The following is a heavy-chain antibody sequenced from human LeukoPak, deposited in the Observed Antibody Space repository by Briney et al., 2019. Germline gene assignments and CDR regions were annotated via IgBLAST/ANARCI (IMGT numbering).Heavy chain of an antibody. J-gene: IGHJ4*02. D-gene: IGHD3-22*01. V-gene: IGHV1-18*01. CDR2: ISAYNGNT. Sequence: ASVKVSCKASGYTFTNYGINWVRQAPGQGLEWMGWISAYNGNTNYAQKLQGRVTMTTDTSTSTAYMELRSLRSEDTAVYYCATPDYYDGSGYYDLDYWGQGTLVTVSS. CDR3: ATPDYYDGSGYYDLDY. CDR1: GYTFTNYG.